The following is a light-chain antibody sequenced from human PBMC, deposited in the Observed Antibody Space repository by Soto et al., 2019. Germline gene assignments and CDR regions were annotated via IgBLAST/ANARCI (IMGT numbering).Light chain of an antibody. J-gene: IGKJ4*01. Sequence: EIVLTQSPGTLSLSPGERATLSCRASQRVSSSYLAWYQQKPGQAPRLLIYGASSRATGIPERFSGSGSGTDFTLTISRLEPEDSAVYYCQQFGSSPPGLTFGGGTKVEIK. CDR2: GAS. CDR3: QQFGSSPPGLT. V-gene: IGKV3-20*01. CDR1: QRVSSSY.